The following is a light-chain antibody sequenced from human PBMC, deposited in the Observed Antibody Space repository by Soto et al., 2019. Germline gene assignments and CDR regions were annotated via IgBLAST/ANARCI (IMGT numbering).Light chain of an antibody. J-gene: IGKJ3*01. CDR2: RAS. CDR3: QQYNNWPPVFS. CDR1: QSISSN. V-gene: IGKV3-15*01. Sequence: DIVMTQSPATLSVSPGQRATLSCRASQSISSNLAWYQQKPGQAPRLLIFRASTRAAGIPGRFSGSGSGTEFTLTISSLQSGDAAVYYCQQYNNWPPVFSFGPGTKVDIK.